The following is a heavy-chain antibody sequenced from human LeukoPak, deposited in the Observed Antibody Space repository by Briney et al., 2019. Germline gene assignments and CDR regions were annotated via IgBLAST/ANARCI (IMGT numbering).Heavy chain of an antibody. CDR2: INHSGST. V-gene: IGHV4-34*01. D-gene: IGHD3-10*01. CDR3: ARSRVHFDY. J-gene: IGHJ4*02. Sequence: SETLSLTCAVYGGSFSGYYWSWIRQPPGKGLEWIGEINHSGSTNYNPSLKSRVTISVDTSKNQFSLKLSSVTAADTAVYYCARSRVHFDYWGQGTLVTVPS. CDR1: GGSFSGYY.